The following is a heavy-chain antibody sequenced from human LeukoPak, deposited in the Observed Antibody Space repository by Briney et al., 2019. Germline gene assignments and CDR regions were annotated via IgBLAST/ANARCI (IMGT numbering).Heavy chain of an antibody. V-gene: IGHV4-39*07. CDR2: INHSGST. CDR1: GDSISSRSYY. Sequence: SETLSLTCTVSGDSISSRSYYWGWIRQPPGKGLEWIGEINHSGSTNYNPSLKSRVTISVDTSKNQFSLKLSSVTAADTAVYYCARGGRYYDFWSGYYYYFDYWGQGTLVTVSS. J-gene: IGHJ4*02. CDR3: ARGGRYYDFWSGYYYYFDY. D-gene: IGHD3-3*01.